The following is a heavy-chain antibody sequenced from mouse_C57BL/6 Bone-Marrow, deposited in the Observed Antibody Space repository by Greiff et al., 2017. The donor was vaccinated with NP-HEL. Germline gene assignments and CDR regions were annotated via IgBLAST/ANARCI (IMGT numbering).Heavy chain of an antibody. V-gene: IGHV5-12*01. CDR3: ARPETPVAPFAY. CDR1: GFTFSDYY. D-gene: IGHD1-1*01. CDR2: ISNGGGST. J-gene: IGHJ3*01. Sequence: EVKLVESGGGLVQPGGSLKLSCAASGFTFSDYYMYWVRQTPEKRLEWVAYISNGGGSTYYPDTVKGRFTISRDNAKNTLYLQMSRLKSEDTAMYYCARPETPVAPFAYWGQGTLVTVSA.